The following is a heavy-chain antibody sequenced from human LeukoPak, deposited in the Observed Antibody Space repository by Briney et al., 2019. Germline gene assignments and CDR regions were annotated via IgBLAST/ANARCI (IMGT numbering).Heavy chain of an antibody. V-gene: IGHV4-39*01. CDR2: NYYTGST. Sequence: SETLSLTCSVSGASISGGTYYWVWIRQPPGKGLEWIGSNYYTGSTYDNPSLKSRVTISVDTSKNPFSLKMSSVTAADTAVYYCARRGGSGRAFDYWGQGTLVTVSS. CDR1: GASISGGTYY. J-gene: IGHJ4*02. D-gene: IGHD1-26*01. CDR3: ARRGGSGRAFDY.